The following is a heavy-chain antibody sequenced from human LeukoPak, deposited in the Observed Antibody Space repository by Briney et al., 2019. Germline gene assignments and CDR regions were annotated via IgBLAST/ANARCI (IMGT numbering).Heavy chain of an antibody. CDR2: IYYSGST. CDR3: ARSVSSGYYPTYYWYFDL. CDR1: SGSITNYY. J-gene: IGHJ2*01. D-gene: IGHD3-22*01. Sequence: PSETLSLTCTVSSGSITNYYWSWIRQPPGKGLEWIGSIYYSGSTYYNPSLKSRVTISVDTSKNQFSLKLSSVTAADTAVYYCARSVSSGYYPTYYWYFDLWGRGTLVTVSS. V-gene: IGHV4-59*12.